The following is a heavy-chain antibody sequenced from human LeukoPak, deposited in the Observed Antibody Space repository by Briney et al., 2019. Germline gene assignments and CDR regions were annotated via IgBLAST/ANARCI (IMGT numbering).Heavy chain of an antibody. CDR2: INHSGST. J-gene: IGHJ4*02. V-gene: IGHV4-34*01. CDR1: GFTFSSYW. CDR3: ARAARIGGSGSYYKTGSVSFPSRAQYYLDY. Sequence: GSLRLSCAASGFTFSSYWMSWVRQPPGKGLEWIGEINHSGSTNYNPSLKSRVTISVDTSKNQFSLKLSSVTAADTAVYYCARAARIGGSGSYYKTGSVSFPSRAQYYLDYWGQGTLVTVSS. D-gene: IGHD3-10*01.